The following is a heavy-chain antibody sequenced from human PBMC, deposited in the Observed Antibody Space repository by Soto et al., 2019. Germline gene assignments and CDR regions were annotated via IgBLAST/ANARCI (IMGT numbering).Heavy chain of an antibody. CDR2: IKEDGSEK. V-gene: IGHV3-7*03. J-gene: IGHJ6*02. CDR1: GFPFSRFW. Sequence: EVQLVESGGGLVQPGGSLTRSCAASGFPFSRFWMSWVRQAPGKGLEWVANIKEDGSEKYYVDSMKGRFTISRDNAKNSLYLQMNSLRAEDTAVYYCARRKSAHYGMDVWGQGTTVTVSS. CDR3: ARRKSAHYGMDV. D-gene: IGHD6-6*01.